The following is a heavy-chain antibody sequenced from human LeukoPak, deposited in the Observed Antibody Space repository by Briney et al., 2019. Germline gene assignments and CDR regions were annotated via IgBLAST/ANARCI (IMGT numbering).Heavy chain of an antibody. CDR2: LNANSGTT. CDR3: AKPISGGLAVTADWFHP. CDR1: GFAFSVYA. D-gene: IGHD6-19*01. J-gene: IGHJ5*01. V-gene: IGHV3-23*01. Sequence: GGSLRLSCTASGFAFSVYAMSWLRQPPGKGLEWVSTLNANSGTTSYAASVRGRFTISRDNSKNTLYLQLNTLRADDTATYYCAKPISGGLAVTADWFHPWGQGTLVVVSS.